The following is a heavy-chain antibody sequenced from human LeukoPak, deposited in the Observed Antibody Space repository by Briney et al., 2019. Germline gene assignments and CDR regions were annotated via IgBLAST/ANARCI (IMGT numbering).Heavy chain of an antibody. CDR1: GGSISSGGYS. V-gene: IGHV4-30-2*01. CDR3: ARDRGYSYGSDAFDI. CDR2: IYHSGST. J-gene: IGHJ3*02. Sequence: PSQTLSLTCAVSGGSISSGGYSWSWIRQPPGKGLEWIGYIYHSGSTYYNPSLKSRVTISVDRSKNQFSLKLSSVTAADTAVYYCARDRGYSYGSDAFDIWGQGTMVTVSS. D-gene: IGHD5-18*01.